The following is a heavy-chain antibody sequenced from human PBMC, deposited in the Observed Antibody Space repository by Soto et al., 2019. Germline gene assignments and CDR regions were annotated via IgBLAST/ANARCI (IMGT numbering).Heavy chain of an antibody. CDR2: IYHSGST. CDR3: ARGDRSPYYCDISGHQSAFDI. D-gene: IGHD3-22*01. Sequence: LSLTCAVSGYSISSGYYWGWIRQPPGKGLEWIGSIYHSGSTYYNPSLKSRVTISVDTSKNQFSLKLSSVTAADTAVHYCARGDRSPYYCDISGHQSAFDIWGQGTMVTVSS. J-gene: IGHJ3*02. V-gene: IGHV4-38-2*01. CDR1: GYSISSGYY.